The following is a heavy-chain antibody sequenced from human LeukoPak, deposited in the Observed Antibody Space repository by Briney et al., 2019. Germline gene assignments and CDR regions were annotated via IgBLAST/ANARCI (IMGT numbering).Heavy chain of an antibody. D-gene: IGHD3-10*01. CDR2: IYHSGST. J-gene: IGHJ3*02. CDR3: ARDLRGRYGSGSYNAFDI. Sequence: SETLSLTCAVSGGSISSSNWWSWVRQPPGMGLEWIGEIYHSGSTNYNPSLKSRVTISVDKSKNQFSLKLSSVTAADTAVYYCARDLRGRYGSGSYNAFDIWGQGTMVTVSS. V-gene: IGHV4-4*02. CDR1: GGSISSSNW.